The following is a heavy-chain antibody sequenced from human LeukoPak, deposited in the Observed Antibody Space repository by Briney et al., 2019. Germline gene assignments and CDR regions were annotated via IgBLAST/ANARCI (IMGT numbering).Heavy chain of an antibody. CDR1: GYTFTSYY. CDR3: ARDMDWNYFNSEDYYYYYYGMDV. D-gene: IGHD1-7*01. J-gene: IGHJ6*02. CDR2: INPSGGST. Sequence: ASVKVSCKASGYTFTSYYMHWVRQAPGQGLEWMGIINPSGGSTSYAQKFQGRVTMTRDTSTSTVYMELSSLRSEDTAVYYCARDMDWNYFNSEDYYYYYYGMDVWGQGTTVTVSS. V-gene: IGHV1-46*01.